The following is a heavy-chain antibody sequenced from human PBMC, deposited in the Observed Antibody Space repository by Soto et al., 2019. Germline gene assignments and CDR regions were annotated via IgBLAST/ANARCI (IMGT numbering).Heavy chain of an antibody. J-gene: IGHJ6*02. CDR1: GYTFSRYG. Sequence: ASVKVSCEASGYTFSRYGIVWVRQAPGQGLEWMGWITAYSGNTNFAQKFRGRLSMTTDTSTSTVYMELRSLTSDDTAVYYCARPSGKFYDLSGHYSPEYYAMDLWGQGTTVTVSS. D-gene: IGHD3-22*01. CDR2: ITAYSGNT. CDR3: ARPSGKFYDLSGHYSPEYYAMDL. V-gene: IGHV1-18*01.